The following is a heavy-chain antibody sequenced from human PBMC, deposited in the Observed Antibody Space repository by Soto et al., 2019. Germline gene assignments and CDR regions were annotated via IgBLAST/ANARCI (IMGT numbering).Heavy chain of an antibody. V-gene: IGHV3-15*01. J-gene: IGHJ6*02. D-gene: IGHD2-2*01. CDR3: TTACGTTCYWSYYGMDV. CDR2: IKSKGDGGTT. Sequence: EVQLVESGGGLVKPGGSLRLSCEASGFIFNNAWMNWVRQSPGKGLEWVGHIKSKGDGGTTDYAAPVKGRFIISRDDSKKTLYLQMDSLKPEHTAVYYCTTACGTTCYWSYYGMDVWGQGTAVTVSS. CDR1: GFIFNNAW.